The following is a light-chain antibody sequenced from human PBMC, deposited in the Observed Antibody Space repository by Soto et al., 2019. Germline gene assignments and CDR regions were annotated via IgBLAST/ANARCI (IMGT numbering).Light chain of an antibody. CDR1: QDINNF. CDR2: GAS. Sequence: DIQMTQSPSSLSASVGDSVTISCQASQDINNFLNWYQQKLGKAPKLLIYGASNLQSGVPSRFSGSGSGTDFTLTISSLQPEDSATYYCQQSYSMPPITFGQGTRLEIK. J-gene: IGKJ5*01. V-gene: IGKV1-39*01. CDR3: QQSYSMPPIT.